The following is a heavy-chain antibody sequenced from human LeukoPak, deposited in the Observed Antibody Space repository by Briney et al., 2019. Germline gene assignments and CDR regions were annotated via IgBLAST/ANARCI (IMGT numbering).Heavy chain of an antibody. CDR3: AKDLGGSLHYFDS. J-gene: IGHJ4*02. CDR2: IYSGGST. D-gene: IGHD1-26*01. V-gene: IGHV3-53*01. CDR1: GFTISSNY. Sequence: GGSLRLSCAASGFTISSNYMSWVRQAPGKGLEWVSVIYSGGSTYYADSVKGRFTISRNNSKNTLYLQMDSLRAEDTAVYYCAKDLGGSLHYFDSWGQGTLVTVSS.